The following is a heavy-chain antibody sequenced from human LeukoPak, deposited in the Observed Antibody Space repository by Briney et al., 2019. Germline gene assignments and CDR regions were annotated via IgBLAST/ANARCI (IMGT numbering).Heavy chain of an antibody. CDR2: IYSSGST. D-gene: IGHD6-13*01. V-gene: IGHV4-4*07. Sequence: SETLSLTCSVSGGSISSYYWSWVRQPAGKGLEWIGRIYSSGSTNYNLSLNSRVTMSVDTSNNQFSLRLTSVTAADTAVYYCARGTTAAAGIFDCWGQGTLVTVSS. CDR1: GGSISSYY. CDR3: ARGTTAAAGIFDC. J-gene: IGHJ4*02.